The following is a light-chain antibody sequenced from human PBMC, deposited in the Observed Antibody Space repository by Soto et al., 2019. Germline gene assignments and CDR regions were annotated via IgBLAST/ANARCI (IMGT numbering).Light chain of an antibody. J-gene: IGKJ3*01. CDR1: QTISNY. Sequence: DIQLTQSPSSLSASVGDRVTIACRASQTISNYLNWYQQKPGKAPILLIHTASTLQSGVPSRFSGSGSGTDFTLTISSLQPEHFATYYCQQSFSSLFTFGPGTKVDIK. CDR3: QQSFSSLFT. V-gene: IGKV1-39*01. CDR2: TAS.